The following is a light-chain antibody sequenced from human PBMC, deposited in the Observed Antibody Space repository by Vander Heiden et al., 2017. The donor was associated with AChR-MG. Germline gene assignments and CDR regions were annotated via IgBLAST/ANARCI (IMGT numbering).Light chain of an antibody. CDR1: QSISSW. V-gene: IGKV1-5*01. CDR3: QQYNSYSPLT. J-gene: IGKJ4*01. CDR2: DAS. Sequence: IQMTQSPSTLSASVGDRVTITCRASQSISSWLAWYQQKPGKAPKLLIYDASSLESGVPSRFSGSGSGTEFTLTIISLQPDDFAAYYCQQYNSYSPLTFGGGTKVEIK.